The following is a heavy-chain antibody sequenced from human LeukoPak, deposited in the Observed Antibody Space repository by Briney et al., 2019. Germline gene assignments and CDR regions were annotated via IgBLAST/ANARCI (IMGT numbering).Heavy chain of an antibody. CDR3: ARAASVVLTILRTTRRENAFDI. CDR1: GFTFSSYW. CDR2: INHSGST. Sequence: PGGSLRLSCAASGFTFSSYWMSWVRQAPGKGLEWIGEINHSGSTNYNPSLKSRVTISVDTSKNQFSLKLSSVTAADTAVYYCARAASVVLTILRTTRRENAFDIWGQGTMVTVPS. J-gene: IGHJ3*02. D-gene: IGHD3-9*01. V-gene: IGHV4-34*01.